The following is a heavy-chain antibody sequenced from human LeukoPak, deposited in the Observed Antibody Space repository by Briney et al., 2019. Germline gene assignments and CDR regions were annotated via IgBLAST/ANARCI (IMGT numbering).Heavy chain of an antibody. V-gene: IGHV1-8*01. CDR2: MNPNSGNT. J-gene: IGHJ6*03. Sequence: ASVKVSCKASGYTFTSYDINWVRQATGQGLEWMGWMNPNSGNTGYAQKFQGRVTMTRNTSISTAYMELSSLRSEDTAVYYCARVRRLGGSGWYRYYYYYYMDVWGKGTTVTVSS. CDR3: ARVRRLGGSGWYRYYYYYYMDV. CDR1: GYTFTSYD. D-gene: IGHD6-19*01.